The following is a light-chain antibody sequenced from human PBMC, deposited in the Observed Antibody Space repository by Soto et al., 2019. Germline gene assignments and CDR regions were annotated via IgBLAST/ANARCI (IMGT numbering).Light chain of an antibody. CDR2: DVT. CDR1: STDVGGYNY. CDR3: GSYAGTYTLV. J-gene: IGLJ2*01. Sequence: QSVLTQPRSVSGSPGQSVTISCTGTSTDVGGYNYVSWYQQLPGKAPKLMLYDVTQRPSGVPDRFSGSKSGNTASLTIAGLQADDEADYYCGSYAGTYTLVFGGGTKLTVL. V-gene: IGLV2-11*01.